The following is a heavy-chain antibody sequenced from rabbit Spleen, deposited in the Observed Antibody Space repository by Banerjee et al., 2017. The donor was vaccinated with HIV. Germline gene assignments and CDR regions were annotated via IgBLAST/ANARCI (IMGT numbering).Heavy chain of an antibody. J-gene: IGHJ3*01. V-gene: IGHV1S7*01. Sequence: QLTETGGGLVQPGGSLTLSCKASGIDFTNYYITWVRQAPGKGLEWIGIIYAARGTTVYASWVNGRFTISSDNAQSTVDLKMTSLTAADTATYFCARAIVPWLGLTRLDLWGPGTLVTVS. CDR3: ARAIVPWLGLTRLDL. D-gene: IGHD4-1*01. CDR2: IYAARGTT. CDR1: GIDFTNYY.